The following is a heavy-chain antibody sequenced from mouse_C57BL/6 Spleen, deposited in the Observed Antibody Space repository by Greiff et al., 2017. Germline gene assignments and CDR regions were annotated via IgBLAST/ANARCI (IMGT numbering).Heavy chain of an antibody. CDR2: IDPSDSYT. CDR1: GYTFTSYW. Sequence: VQLQQSGAELVMPGASVKLSCKASGYTFTSYWMHWVKQRPGQGLEWIGEIDPSDSYTNYNQKFKGKSTLTVDKSSSTAYMQLSSLTSEDSAVYYCARGGHYFRNYFDYWGQGTTLTVSS. D-gene: IGHD1-2*01. V-gene: IGHV1-69*01. CDR3: ARGGHYFRNYFDY. J-gene: IGHJ2*01.